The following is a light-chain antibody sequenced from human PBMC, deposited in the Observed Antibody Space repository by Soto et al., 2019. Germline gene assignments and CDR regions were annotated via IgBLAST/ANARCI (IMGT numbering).Light chain of an antibody. CDR2: DAS. Sequence: EIVLTQSPATLSLSPAERATLSCRASQSVSSYLAWYQHKPGQAPRLLIYDASNRATGIPARFSGSGSGTDFTLTISSLEPEDFAVYSCHQRSVWPPTFGQGTKLEI. CDR1: QSVSSY. J-gene: IGKJ2*01. CDR3: HQRSVWPPT. V-gene: IGKV3-11*01.